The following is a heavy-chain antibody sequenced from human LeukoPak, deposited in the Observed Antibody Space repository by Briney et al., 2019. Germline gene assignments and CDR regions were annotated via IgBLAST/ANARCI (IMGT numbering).Heavy chain of an antibody. CDR1: GASISSSSYY. CDR3: ASGSHYGYSSGWLYY. D-gene: IGHD6-19*01. CDR2: IYYSGST. V-gene: IGHV4-39*01. J-gene: IGHJ4*02. Sequence: SETVSLTCTVSGASISSSSYYWGWIRQPPGKGLEWIGSIYYSGSTYYNPSLKSRLTISVDTSKNQFSLKVSSVTAADTAVYYCASGSHYGYSSGWLYYWGQGTLVTVSS.